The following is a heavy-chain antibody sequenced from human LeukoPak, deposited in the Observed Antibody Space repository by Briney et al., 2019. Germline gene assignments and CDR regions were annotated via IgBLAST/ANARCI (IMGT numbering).Heavy chain of an antibody. J-gene: IGHJ4*02. CDR1: GYTFTSYD. D-gene: IGHD3-10*01. Sequence: GVSVKVSCKASGYTFTSYDINWVRQATGQGLEWMGWMNPNSSNTGYAQKFQGRVTMTRNTSISTACMELNSLRSEDTAVYYWARGKLWFGELSIWGQGTLVTVSS. CDR3: ARGKLWFGELSI. CDR2: MNPNSSNT. V-gene: IGHV1-8*01.